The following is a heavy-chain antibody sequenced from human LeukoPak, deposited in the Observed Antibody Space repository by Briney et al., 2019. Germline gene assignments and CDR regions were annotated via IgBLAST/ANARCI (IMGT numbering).Heavy chain of an antibody. D-gene: IGHD5-18*01. CDR3: ARDLELPYRSPVDTATSGAFDI. CDR1: GDTLSDYG. Sequence: HVGCLRVSRAAPGDTLSDYGMRWVRQGPGEGVGWVSGIYWNGGSTGYADYEKGRFTISRDKGNHSLYLQMNRLRAEDTALYYSARDLELPYRSPVDTATSGAFDIWGQGTMVTVSS. J-gene: IGHJ3*02. CDR2: IYWNGGST. V-gene: IGHV3-20*04.